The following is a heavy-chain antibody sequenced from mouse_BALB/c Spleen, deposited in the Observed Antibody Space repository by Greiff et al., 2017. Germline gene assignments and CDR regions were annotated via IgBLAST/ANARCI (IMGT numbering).Heavy chain of an antibody. CDR3: ARFEGYRYAMDY. D-gene: IGHD2-2*01. CDR2: ISYSGST. V-gene: IGHV3-8*02. CDR1: GDSITSGY. J-gene: IGHJ4*01. Sequence: EVMLVESGPSLVKPSQTLSLTCSVTGDSITSGYWNWIRKFPGNKLEYMGYISYSGSTYYNPSLKSRISITRDTSKNQYYLQLNSVTTEDTATYYCARFEGYRYAMDYWGQGTSVTVSS.